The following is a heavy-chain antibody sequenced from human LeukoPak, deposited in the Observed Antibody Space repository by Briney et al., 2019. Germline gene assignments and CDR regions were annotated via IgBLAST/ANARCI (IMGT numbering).Heavy chain of an antibody. CDR2: ISGTTSGT. CDR1: GFTFSTCA. CDR3: AKVRTYFYHGLDV. J-gene: IGHJ6*02. D-gene: IGHD1-14*01. V-gene: IGHV3-23*01. Sequence: GGSLRLSCAASGFTFSTCAMSWVRQAPGKGLEWVSGISGTTSGTYYADSVKGRFTISRDNSKNTLFLQVNSLRAEDTAVYYCAKVRTYFYHGLDVWGQGTTVTVSS.